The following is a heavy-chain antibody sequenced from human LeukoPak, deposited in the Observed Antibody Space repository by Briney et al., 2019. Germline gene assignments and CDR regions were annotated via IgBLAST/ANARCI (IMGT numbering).Heavy chain of an antibody. CDR3: AREPAGIAAAGTIDY. D-gene: IGHD6-13*01. CDR2: IYTSGST. V-gene: IGHV4-4*07. J-gene: IGHJ4*02. CDR1: GGSISSYY. Sequence: PSETLSLTCTVSGGSISSYYWSWIRQPAGKGLELIGRIYTSGSTNYNPSLKSRVTMSVDTSKNQFSLKLSSVTAADTAVYYCAREPAGIAAAGTIDYWGQGTLVTVSS.